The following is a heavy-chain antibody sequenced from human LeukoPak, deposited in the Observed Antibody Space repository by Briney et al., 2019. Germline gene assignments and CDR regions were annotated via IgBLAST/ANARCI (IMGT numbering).Heavy chain of an antibody. J-gene: IGHJ4*02. D-gene: IGHD6-19*01. CDR1: GFTFSSDS. Sequence: PGGSLRLSCAASGFTFSSDSMNWGRQAPGKGLELVSSISSSSSYIYYADSVKGRFTISRDNAKNSLYLQMTSLRAENTAVYYCARSSAMAGTLDYWGQGTLVTVSS. CDR3: ARSSAMAGTLDY. V-gene: IGHV3-21*01. CDR2: ISSSSSYI.